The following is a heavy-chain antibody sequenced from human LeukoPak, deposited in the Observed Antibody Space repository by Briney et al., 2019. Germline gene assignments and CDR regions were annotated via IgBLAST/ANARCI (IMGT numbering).Heavy chain of an antibody. V-gene: IGHV1-18*01. D-gene: IGHD3-3*01. CDR1: GYTFTSYG. CDR3: ATVPERRFLEWLPLVY. J-gene: IGHJ4*02. Sequence: ASVPVSCKASGYTFTSYGISWVGQAPGQGLEWMGWISAYNGNTHYAQKLQGRVTMTTDTSTSTVYMELRSLRSDDTAVYYCATVPERRFLEWLPLVYWGQGTLVTVSS. CDR2: ISAYNGNT.